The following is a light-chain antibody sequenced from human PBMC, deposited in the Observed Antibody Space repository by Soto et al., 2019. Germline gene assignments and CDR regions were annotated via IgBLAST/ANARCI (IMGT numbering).Light chain of an antibody. CDR2: ANT. V-gene: IGLV1-40*01. J-gene: IGLJ3*02. CDR1: SSNIGAGYD. Sequence: QSVLTQPPSVSGAPGQRVTISCTGSSSNIGAGYDVHWYQHLPGTAPKLLIYANTNRPSGVPDRFSGSRSGTSASLAITGLQAEDEADYYCQAYDSSLSAVVFGGGTKLTVL. CDR3: QAYDSSLSAVV.